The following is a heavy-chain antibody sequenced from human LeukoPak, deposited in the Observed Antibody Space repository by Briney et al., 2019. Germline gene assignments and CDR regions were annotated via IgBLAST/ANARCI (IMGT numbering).Heavy chain of an antibody. CDR1: GFTFGNYA. CDR2: LSGSGGST. J-gene: IGHJ4*02. CDR3: AKGCRPYYYDSSGYYSFDY. V-gene: IGHV3-23*01. D-gene: IGHD3-22*01. Sequence: GGSLRLSCAASGFTFGNYAMNWVRQAPGKGLEWVSSLSGSGGSTYYADSVKGRFTISRDNSKNTLYLQMNSLRDEDTAVYYCAKGCRPYYYDSSGYYSFDYWGQGTLVTVSS.